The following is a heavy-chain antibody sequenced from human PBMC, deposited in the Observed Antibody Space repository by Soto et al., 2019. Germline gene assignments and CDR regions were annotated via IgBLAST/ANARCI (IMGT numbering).Heavy chain of an antibody. D-gene: IGHD6-13*01. J-gene: IGHJ2*01. Sequence: GESLKISFKGSGYSFTSYWISWVRQMPGKGLEWMGRIDPSDSYTNYNPSFQGHVTISADKSISTAYLQWSSLKASDTAMYYCARRLAAVGIHYWYFDLWGRGTLVTVSS. CDR3: ARRLAAVGIHYWYFDL. V-gene: IGHV5-10-1*01. CDR2: IDPSDSYT. CDR1: GYSFTSYW.